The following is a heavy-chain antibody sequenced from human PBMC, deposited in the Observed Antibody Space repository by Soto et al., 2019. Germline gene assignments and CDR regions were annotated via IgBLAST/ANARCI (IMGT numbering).Heavy chain of an antibody. CDR3: AGSFSGRGGMDV. CDR1: GDSVSSNSAA. J-gene: IGHJ6*02. Sequence: SLTCAISGDSVSSNSAAWNWIRQSPSRGLEWLGRTYYRSKWYNDYAVSVKSRLTINPDTSKHQFSLQLNSVSPEDTAVYYCAGSFSGRGGMDVWGPGTSVTVSS. CDR2: TYYRSKWYN. D-gene: IGHD3-10*01. V-gene: IGHV6-1*01.